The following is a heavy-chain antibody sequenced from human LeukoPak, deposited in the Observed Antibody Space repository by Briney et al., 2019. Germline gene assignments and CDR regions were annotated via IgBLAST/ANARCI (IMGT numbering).Heavy chain of an antibody. Sequence: ASVKVSCKASGYTFTSYYMHWVRQAPGQGLEWMGIINPSGGSTSYAQKFQGRVTMTRDTSTSTVYMELSSLRSEDTAVYYCASSFQWEQLPDYWGQGTLVTVSS. J-gene: IGHJ4*02. CDR1: GYTFTSYY. CDR3: ASSFQWEQLPDY. CDR2: INPSGGST. D-gene: IGHD1-26*01. V-gene: IGHV1-46*01.